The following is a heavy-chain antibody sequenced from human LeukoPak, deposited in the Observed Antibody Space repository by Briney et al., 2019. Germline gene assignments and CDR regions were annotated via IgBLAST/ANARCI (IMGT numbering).Heavy chain of an antibody. J-gene: IGHJ4*02. CDR1: GGSISSGGYY. D-gene: IGHD3-3*01. V-gene: IGHV4-31*01. Sequence: SETLSLTCTVSGGSISSGGYYWSWIRQHPGKGLEWIGYIYYSGSTYYNPSLKSLVTISVDTSKNYFSLKLSSVTAADTAVYYCAREVRFLEWSALDYWGQGTLVTVSS. CDR2: IYYSGST. CDR3: AREVRFLEWSALDY.